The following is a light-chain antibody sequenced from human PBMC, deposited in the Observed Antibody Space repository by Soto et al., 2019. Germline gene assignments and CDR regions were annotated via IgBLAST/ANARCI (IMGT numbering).Light chain of an antibody. J-gene: IGKJ1*01. Sequence: EIMMTQSPATVSVSPGERATLSCRASQSVNSNLVWYQHKPGQAPRLLIYGASTRATGIPARFSGSGSGTDFTLTISSLQSEDFALYYCQQYNNWLWTFGQGTRVEIK. CDR1: QSVNSN. V-gene: IGKV3-15*01. CDR2: GAS. CDR3: QQYNNWLWT.